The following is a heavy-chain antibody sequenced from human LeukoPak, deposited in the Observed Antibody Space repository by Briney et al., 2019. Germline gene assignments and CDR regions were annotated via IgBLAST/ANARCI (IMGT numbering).Heavy chain of an antibody. CDR3: ARGAVADAQYYYYYMDV. D-gene: IGHD6-19*01. V-gene: IGHV1-46*01. CDR1: GYTFTSYY. Sequence: ASVKVSCKASGYTFTSYYMHWVRQAPGQGLEWMGIINPSGGSTSYAQKFQGRVTMTRDMSTSTVYMELSSLRSEDTAVYYCARGAVADAQYYYYYMDVWGKGTTVTVSS. CDR2: INPSGGST. J-gene: IGHJ6*03.